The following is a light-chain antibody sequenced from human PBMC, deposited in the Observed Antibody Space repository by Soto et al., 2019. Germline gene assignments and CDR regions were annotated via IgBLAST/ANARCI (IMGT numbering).Light chain of an antibody. Sequence: EMVLTQSPGTLSLSPGERATLSCRASQSVSSSYLAWYQQKPGQAPRLLIYGASSRATGIPDKFSGSGSGTDCTLTISRLAPEDFAVYYWQQDGSSPPYTFGQGPKLEIK. V-gene: IGKV3-20*01. CDR2: GAS. CDR1: QSVSSSY. CDR3: QQDGSSPPYT. J-gene: IGKJ2*01.